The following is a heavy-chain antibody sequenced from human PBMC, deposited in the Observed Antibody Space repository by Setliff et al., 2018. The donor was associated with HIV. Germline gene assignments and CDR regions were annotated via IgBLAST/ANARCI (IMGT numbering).Heavy chain of an antibody. CDR1: GDSIRSYY. D-gene: IGHD2-15*01. J-gene: IGHJ5*01. CDR3: ARQGSWLDS. Sequence: SETLSLTCTVSGDSIRSYYWSWIRQSPGKGLEWIGYVYYTGSTNCNPSLKSRVTISVDTSKNHVSLRLNSVTAADTAVYYCARQGSWLDSWGQRTLVTVS. V-gene: IGHV4-59*08. CDR2: VYYTGST.